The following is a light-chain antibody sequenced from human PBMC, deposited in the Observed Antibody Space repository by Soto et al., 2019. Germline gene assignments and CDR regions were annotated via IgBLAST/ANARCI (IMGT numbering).Light chain of an antibody. CDR2: VAS. J-gene: IGKJ1*01. V-gene: IGKV3-20*01. CDR1: QSVSSNY. Sequence: EIVLTQSPGTLSLSPGERATLSCRASQSVSSNYLAWYQQKPGQAPRLLIYVASIRATGIPDRFSGSGSGTNFTFATSRLEPEDFAVYYFQQYGSSPWTFGQGTRVET. CDR3: QQYGSSPWT.